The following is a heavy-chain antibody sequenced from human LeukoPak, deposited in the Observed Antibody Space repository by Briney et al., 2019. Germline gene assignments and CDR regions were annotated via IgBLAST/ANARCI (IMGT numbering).Heavy chain of an antibody. D-gene: IGHD3-9*01. CDR3: AREGRYYDILTGYYRRFDY. J-gene: IGHJ4*02. CDR1: GGSISSYF. V-gene: IGHV4-59*01. CDR2: IYYSGST. Sequence: SETLSLTCTVSGGSISSYFWSWIRQPPGKGLEWIGYIYYSGSTNYNPSLKSRVTISVDTSKNQFSLKLSSVTAADTAVYYCAREGRYYDILTGYYRRFDYWGQGTLVTVSS.